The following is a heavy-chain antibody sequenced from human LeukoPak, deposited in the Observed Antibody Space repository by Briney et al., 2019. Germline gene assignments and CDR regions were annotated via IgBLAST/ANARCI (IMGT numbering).Heavy chain of an antibody. CDR3: GRGRYYGSGSYFGY. D-gene: IGHD3-10*01. CDR1: GGSFSGYY. J-gene: IGHJ4*02. V-gene: IGHV4-34*01. Sequence: SETLSLTCALYGGSFSGYYWSWIRHPPGKGLEWSWEINHSGSTNDNPSLKSRVTISVDTSRNQFSLKLSSVTASDTGVYYCGRGRYYGSGSYFGYWGQGTLVTVSS. CDR2: INHSGST.